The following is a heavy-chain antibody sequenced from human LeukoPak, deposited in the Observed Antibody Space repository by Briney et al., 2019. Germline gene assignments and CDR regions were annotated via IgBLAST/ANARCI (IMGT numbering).Heavy chain of an antibody. CDR1: GFTVSSNY. CDR2: IYSGGST. CDR3: AQYYYGSGIDY. D-gene: IGHD3-10*01. J-gene: IGHJ4*02. Sequence: GGSLRLSCAASGFTVSSNYMSWVRQAPGKGLEWVSVIYSGGSTYYADSVKGRFTISRDNSKNTLYLQMNSLRAEDTAVYYCAQYYYGSGIDYWGQGTLVTVSS. V-gene: IGHV3-66*01.